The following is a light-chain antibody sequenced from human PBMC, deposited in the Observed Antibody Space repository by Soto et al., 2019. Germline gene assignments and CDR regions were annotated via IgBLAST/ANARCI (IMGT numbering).Light chain of an antibody. V-gene: IGKV3-11*01. J-gene: IGKJ5*01. CDR2: DAS. Sequence: EILLTQSPATLSLSQGESATLSCRASRSVSNYLAWYQQNPGQAPRLLIYDASSRPTDIPARFSGSGSGTDFTLTISSLEPEDFALYYGQQRSNWPITFGQGTRLEIK. CDR1: RSVSNY. CDR3: QQRSNWPIT.